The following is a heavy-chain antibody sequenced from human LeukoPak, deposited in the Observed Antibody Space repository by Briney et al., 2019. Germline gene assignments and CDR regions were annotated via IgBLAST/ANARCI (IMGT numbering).Heavy chain of an antibody. Sequence: GGSLRLSCAASGFTFSSYTMNWVRQAPGKGLEWVSSISSSSSYIYYADSVKGRFTISRDNAKNSLYLQMNSLRAEDTAVYYCARDYGSGSSQYYFDYWGQGTLVTVSS. J-gene: IGHJ4*02. CDR1: GFTFSSYT. CDR3: ARDYGSGSSQYYFDY. CDR2: ISSSSSYI. D-gene: IGHD3-10*01. V-gene: IGHV3-21*01.